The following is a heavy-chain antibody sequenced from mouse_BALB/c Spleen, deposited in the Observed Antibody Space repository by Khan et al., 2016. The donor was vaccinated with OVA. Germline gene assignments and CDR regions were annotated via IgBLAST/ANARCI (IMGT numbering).Heavy chain of an antibody. CDR3: ARPPRFSYAMAY. Sequence: QIQLVQSGPELKKPGETVKISCKASGYTFTNFGMNWVKQAPGKGLEWMGWLNTYTGEPTYTDDFKGRFAFSLETSASNAYLQIINRKNEDTATYCCARPPRFSYAMAYWGQGTSVTVSS. CDR1: GYTFTNFG. J-gene: IGHJ4*01. CDR2: LNTYTGEP. V-gene: IGHV9-3-1*01.